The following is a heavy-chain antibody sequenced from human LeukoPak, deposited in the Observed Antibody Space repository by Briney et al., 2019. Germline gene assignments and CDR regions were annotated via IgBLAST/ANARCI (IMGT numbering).Heavy chain of an antibody. D-gene: IGHD3-22*01. CDR2: INPSGGST. CDR1: GYTFTSYY. J-gene: IGHJ3*02. Sequence: ASVKVSCKASGYTFTSYYMHWVRQAPGQGLEWMGIINPSGGSTSYAQKFQGRVTMTRDTSTSTVYMELSSLRSEDTAVYYCARDYYDSSGYEILDAFDIWGQGTMVTVSS. CDR3: ARDYYDSSGYEILDAFDI. V-gene: IGHV1-46*03.